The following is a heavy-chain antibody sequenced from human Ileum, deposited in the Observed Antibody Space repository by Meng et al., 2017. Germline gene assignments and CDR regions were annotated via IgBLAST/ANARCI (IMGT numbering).Heavy chain of an antibody. J-gene: IGHJ6*02. CDR3: ARDGQSQAPYSMDV. V-gene: IGHV3-33*08. CDR1: RFSFSRYG. CDR2: IWFDGSNT. D-gene: IGHD3/OR15-3a*01. Sequence: GESLKISCAASRFSFSRYGMSWVRQAPGKGLEWVAQIWFDGSNTHYSDSVKGRFTISRDNSNNMVFLQMNSLRAEDTAVYYCARDGQSQAPYSMDVWGLGTTVTVSS.